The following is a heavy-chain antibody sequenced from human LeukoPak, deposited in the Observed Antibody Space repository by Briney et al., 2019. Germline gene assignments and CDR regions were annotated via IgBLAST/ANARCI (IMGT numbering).Heavy chain of an antibody. J-gene: IGHJ4*02. V-gene: IGHV3-23*01. CDR2: ISGSGGST. CDR3: ANYYGSGSYYNHNYFDY. CDR1: GFTFSSYA. Sequence: GGSLRLSCAASGFTFSSYAMSWVRQAPGKGLEWVSAISGSGGSTYYADSVKGRFTISRDNSKNTLYLQMNSLRAEDTAVYYCANYYGSGSYYNHNYFDYWGQRTLVTVPS. D-gene: IGHD3-10*01.